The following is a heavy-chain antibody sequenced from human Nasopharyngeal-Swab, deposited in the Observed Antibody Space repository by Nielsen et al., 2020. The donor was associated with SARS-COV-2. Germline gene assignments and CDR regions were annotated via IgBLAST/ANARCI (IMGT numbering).Heavy chain of an antibody. CDR3: ARGYCSSTSCYVMDV. CDR1: GYTFTGYY. D-gene: IGHD2-2*01. CDR2: INPNSGGT. Sequence: ASVTVSCKASGYTFTGYYMHWVRQAPGQGLEWMGWINPNSGGTNYAQKFQGRVTMTRDTSISTAYMELSRLRSDDTAVYYCARGYCSSTSCYVMDVWGQGTTVTVSS. J-gene: IGHJ6*02. V-gene: IGHV1-2*02.